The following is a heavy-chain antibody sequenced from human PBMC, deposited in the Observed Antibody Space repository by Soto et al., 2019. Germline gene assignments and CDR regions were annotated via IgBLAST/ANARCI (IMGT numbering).Heavy chain of an antibody. Sequence: QVQLQVSGPGLVKPSATLSLSCTVSTGSSDSFYWSWIRQPPGKGLEWIGYFFYTGSTNHNPSLKGRVTISLDMSSSQFSLSLTSVTAAYTAMYCCARSRDGYNLNPIDQWGQGLLVTVSS. J-gene: IGHJ4*02. D-gene: IGHD5-12*01. CDR3: ARSRDGYNLNPIDQ. V-gene: IGHV4-59*01. CDR2: FFYTGST. CDR1: TGSSDSFY.